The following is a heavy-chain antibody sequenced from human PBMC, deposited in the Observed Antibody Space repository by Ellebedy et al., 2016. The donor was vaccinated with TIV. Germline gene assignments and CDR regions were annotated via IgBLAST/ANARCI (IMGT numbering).Heavy chain of an antibody. Sequence: ESLKISXAASGFTFSNYWMSWVRQAPGKGLEWIGEINHSGSTNYNSSLKSRVTISVDTSKNQFSLKLSSVTAADTAVYYCARGTITITGNNWFDPWGQGTLVTVSS. V-gene: IGHV4-34*01. CDR2: INHSGST. CDR3: ARGTITITGNNWFDP. J-gene: IGHJ5*02. CDR1: GFTFSNYW. D-gene: IGHD3-10*01.